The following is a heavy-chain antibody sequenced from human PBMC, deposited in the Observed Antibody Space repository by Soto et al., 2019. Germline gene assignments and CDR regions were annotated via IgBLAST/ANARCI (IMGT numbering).Heavy chain of an antibody. Sequence: SVKVSCKASGYTFTSYGTSWVRQAPGQGLDWMGGIIPIFGTANYAQKFQGRVTITADESTSTAYMELSSLRSEDTAVYYCARDPTIENYYDSSGYAFDIWGQGTMVTVSS. CDR1: GYTFTSYG. V-gene: IGHV1-69*13. D-gene: IGHD3-22*01. CDR2: IIPIFGTA. CDR3: ARDPTIENYYDSSGYAFDI. J-gene: IGHJ3*02.